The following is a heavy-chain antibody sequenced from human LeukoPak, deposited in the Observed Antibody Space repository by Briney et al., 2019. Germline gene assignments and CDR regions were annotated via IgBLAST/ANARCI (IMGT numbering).Heavy chain of an antibody. J-gene: IGHJ4*02. CDR3: ARDAYYYDSSGYYPY. V-gene: IGHV3-11*01. CDR2: ISSSGSTI. Sequence: GGSLRLSCAASGFTFSDYYMSWIRQAPGKGLEWVSYISSSGSTIYYADSVKGRLTISRDNAKNSLYLQMNSLRAEDTAVYYCARDAYYYDSSGYYPYWGQGTLVTVSS. D-gene: IGHD3-22*01. CDR1: GFTFSDYY.